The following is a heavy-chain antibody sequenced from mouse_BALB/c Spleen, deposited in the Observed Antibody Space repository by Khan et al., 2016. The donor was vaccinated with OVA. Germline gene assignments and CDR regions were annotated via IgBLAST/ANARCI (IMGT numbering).Heavy chain of an antibody. CDR2: IWGDGSI. Sequence: VQLQQSGPGLVAPSQSLSITCTVSGFSLTSNGVSWVRQPPGKGLEWLGVIWGDGSINYHSVLKSGLSISKDNTKSQVFLKLNSLQTDDTATYYCAKLRVFYSDYWGQGTTLTVSS. J-gene: IGHJ2*01. V-gene: IGHV2-3*01. CDR3: AKLRVFYSDY. CDR1: GFSLTSNG.